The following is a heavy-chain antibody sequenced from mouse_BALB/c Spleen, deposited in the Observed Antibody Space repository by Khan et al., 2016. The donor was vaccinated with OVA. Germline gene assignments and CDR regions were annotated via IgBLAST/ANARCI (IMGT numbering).Heavy chain of an antibody. D-gene: IGHD1-1*01. CDR3: ARSVTITTVVATDFDY. CDR2: ISYSGRT. J-gene: IGHJ2*01. Sequence: EVQLQESGPGLVKPSQSLSLTCTVTGYSITSDYAWNWIRQFPGNKLEWMGYISYSGRTSYNPSLKSRISINRDTSKNQFFLQLNSVTNEDTATYYCARSVTITTVVATDFDYWGQGTTLTVSS. V-gene: IGHV3-2*02. CDR1: GYSITSDYA.